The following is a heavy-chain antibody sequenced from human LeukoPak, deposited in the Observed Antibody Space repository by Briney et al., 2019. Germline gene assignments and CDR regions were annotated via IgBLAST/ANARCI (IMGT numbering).Heavy chain of an antibody. V-gene: IGHV1-69*06. CDR3: ARGVRYCSGGSCNSALPRYYYYYYMDV. CDR1: GGTFSSYA. D-gene: IGHD2-15*01. CDR2: IIPIFGTA. Sequence: SVKVSCKASGGTFSSYAISWVRQAPGQGLEWMGGIIPIFGTANYAQKFQGRVTITADKSTSTAYMELSSLRSEDTAVYYCARGVRYCSGGSCNSALPRYYYYYYMDVWGKGTTVTVSS. J-gene: IGHJ6*03.